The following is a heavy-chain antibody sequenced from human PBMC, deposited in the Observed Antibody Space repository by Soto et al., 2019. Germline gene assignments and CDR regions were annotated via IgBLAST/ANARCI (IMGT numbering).Heavy chain of an antibody. CDR3: ARDRDEGRSWYFDY. CDR2: IWYDGSNK. CDR1: GLIFRSYG. D-gene: IGHD6-13*01. V-gene: IGHV3-33*01. Sequence: QVQLVESGGGVVQPGRSLRLSCAASGLIFRSYGMHWVRQAPGKGLEWVAVIWYDGSNKYYADSVKGRFTISRDNSKNTMYLQMNSLRAEDTAMYYCARDRDEGRSWYFDYWGQGTLVTVSS. J-gene: IGHJ4*02.